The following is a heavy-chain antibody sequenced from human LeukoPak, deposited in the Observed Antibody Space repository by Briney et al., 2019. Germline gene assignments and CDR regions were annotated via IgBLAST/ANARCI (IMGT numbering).Heavy chain of an antibody. CDR3: ARDLEQLVPLFDY. V-gene: IGHV1-2*02. CDR2: INPNSGGT. D-gene: IGHD6-6*01. J-gene: IGHJ4*02. Sequence: ASVKVSCKASGYTFTGYYMHWVRQAPGQGLEWMAWINPNSGGTNYAQKFQGRVTITRDTSISTAYMELSRLRSDDTAVYYCARDLEQLVPLFDYWGQGTLVTVSS. CDR1: GYTFTGYY.